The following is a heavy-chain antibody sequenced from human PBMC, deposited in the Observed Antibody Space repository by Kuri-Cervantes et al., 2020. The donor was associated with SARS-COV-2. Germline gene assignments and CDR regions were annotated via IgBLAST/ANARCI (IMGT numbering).Heavy chain of an antibody. D-gene: IGHD2-15*01. CDR2: IYYSGST. CDR1: GDRLISYY. V-gene: IGHV4-59*08. CDR3: ARLSLGYCSGGSCYAGFDP. J-gene: IGHJ5*01. Sequence: AETLSLTCTGAGDRLISYYWSWIRQPPGKGLEWIGYIYYSGSTNYNPSLKSRVTISVDTSKNQFSLKLSSVTAADTAVYYCARLSLGYCSGGSCYAGFDPWGQGTMVTVSS.